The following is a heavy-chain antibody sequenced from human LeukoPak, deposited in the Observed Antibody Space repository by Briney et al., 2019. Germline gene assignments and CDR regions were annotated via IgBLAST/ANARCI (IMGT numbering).Heavy chain of an antibody. CDR2: VSADGRTQ. CDR3: AREFGHNRWYFDY. J-gene: IGHJ4*02. Sequence: GRSLRLSCAASGFTFRTYSIHWVRQAPGKGLEWVTVVSADGRTQLYSDSVKGRFTVSRDNSLNTLHLQMISLKTEDTAVYYCAREFGHNRWYFDYWGQGALVTVSS. V-gene: IGHV3-30*03. D-gene: IGHD5-24*01. CDR1: GFTFRTYS.